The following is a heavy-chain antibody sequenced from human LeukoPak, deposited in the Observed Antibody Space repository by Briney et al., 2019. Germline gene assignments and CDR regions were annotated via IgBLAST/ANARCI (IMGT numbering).Heavy chain of an antibody. CDR2: IWYDGSNK. CDR3: AKARRPIVGATYAFDI. V-gene: IGHV3-33*06. J-gene: IGHJ3*02. Sequence: GRSLRLSCAAPGFTFSSYGMHWVRQAPGKGLEWVAVIWYDGSNKYYADSVKGRFTISRDNSKNTLYLQMNSLRAEDTAVYYCAKARRPIVGATYAFDIWGQGTMVTASS. CDR1: GFTFSSYG. D-gene: IGHD1-26*01.